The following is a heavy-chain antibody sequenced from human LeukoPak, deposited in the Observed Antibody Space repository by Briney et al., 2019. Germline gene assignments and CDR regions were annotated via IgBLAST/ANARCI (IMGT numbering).Heavy chain of an antibody. CDR1: GYSINSGFY. CDR3: ARELSGYYYHFDY. J-gene: IGHJ4*02. D-gene: IGHD3-22*01. Sequence: SETLSLTCTVSGYSINSGFYWGWIRQPPGKGLEWIGSIYHSGSTHYKSSLKSRVTISVDTSKNQLSLKLSSVTAADTAVYYCARELSGYYYHFDYWGQGTLVTVSS. V-gene: IGHV4-38-2*02. CDR2: IYHSGST.